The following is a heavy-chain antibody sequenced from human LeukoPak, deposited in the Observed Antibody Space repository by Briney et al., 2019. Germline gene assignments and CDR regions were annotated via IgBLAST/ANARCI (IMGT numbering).Heavy chain of an antibody. CDR1: GYTFTNYY. J-gene: IGHJ6*02. CDR2: INPSGGST. V-gene: IGHV1-46*01. Sequence: ASVKVSCKASGYTFTNYYMHWVRQAPGQGLEWMGIINPSGGSTRYAQKFQGRVTMTRDTSTSTVYMELSSLRSEDTAVYYCARRSSGYYYYYYGMDVWGQGTTVTVSS. CDR3: ARRSSGYYYYYYGMDV. D-gene: IGHD3-22*01.